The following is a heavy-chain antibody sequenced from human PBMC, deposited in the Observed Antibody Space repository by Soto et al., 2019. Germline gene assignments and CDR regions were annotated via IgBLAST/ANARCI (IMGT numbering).Heavy chain of an antibody. J-gene: IGHJ3*01. CDR3: ARRTPGVLPAAGVAAFEL. D-gene: IGHD3-10*01. CDR1: GFTFSDST. Sequence: EVQLVESGGDLVQPGGSLKLSCAASGFTFSDSTMHWVRQASGKGLEWVGRIRSKANNYATMYAVSVKGRFTISRDDLKNTTYLQMNSRKTADTAVYYCARRTPGVLPAAGVAAFELWGQGTKVIVSS. CDR2: IRSKANNYAT. V-gene: IGHV3-73*01.